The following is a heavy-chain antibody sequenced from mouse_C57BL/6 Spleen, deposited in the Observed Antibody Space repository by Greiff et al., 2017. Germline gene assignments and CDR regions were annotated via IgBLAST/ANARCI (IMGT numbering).Heavy chain of an antibody. CDR2: INPNYGTT. CDR3: ARTEGYYAMDY. J-gene: IGHJ4*01. V-gene: IGHV1-39*01. CDR1: GYSFPDYT. Sequence: EVKLQQSGPELVKPGASGKISCKASGYSFPDYTMNWVKQSNGKSLEWIGVINPNYGTTSTNQKFKGKATLTVDQSASTAYMQLNSLTSEDSAVYYCARTEGYYAMDYWGQGTSVTGSS.